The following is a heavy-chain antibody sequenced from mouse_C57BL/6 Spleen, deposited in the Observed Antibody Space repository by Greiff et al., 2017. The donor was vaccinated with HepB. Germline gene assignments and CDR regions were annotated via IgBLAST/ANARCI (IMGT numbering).Heavy chain of an antibody. CDR2: IHPNSGST. D-gene: IGHD2-14*01. CDR1: GYTFTSYW. Sequence: QVQLQQPGAELVKPGASVKLSCKASGYTFTSYWMHWVKQRPGQGLEWIGMIHPNSGSTNYNEKFKSKATLTVDKSSSTAYMQLSSLTSEDSAVYYCARAGGYRYAMDDWGQGTSVTVSS. V-gene: IGHV1-64*01. CDR3: ARAGGYRYAMDD. J-gene: IGHJ4*01.